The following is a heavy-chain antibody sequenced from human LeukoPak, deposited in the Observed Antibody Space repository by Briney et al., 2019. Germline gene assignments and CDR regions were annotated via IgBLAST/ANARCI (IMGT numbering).Heavy chain of an antibody. Sequence: SETLSLTCAVYGGSFSAYYWSWIRQPPGKGLEWIGEINHSGSTNYNPSLKSRVTISVDTSKNQFSLKLSSVTAADTAVNYCATLDILTGVDFWGQGTLVTVSS. D-gene: IGHD3-9*01. CDR1: GGSFSAYY. V-gene: IGHV4-34*01. CDR3: ATLDILTGVDF. CDR2: INHSGST. J-gene: IGHJ4*02.